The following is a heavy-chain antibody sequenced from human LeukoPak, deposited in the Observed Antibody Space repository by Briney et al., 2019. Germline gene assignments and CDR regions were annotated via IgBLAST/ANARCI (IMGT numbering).Heavy chain of an antibody. J-gene: IGHJ4*02. CDR2: MNPNSGNT. D-gene: IGHD2-2*01. CDR1: GYTFTSYD. CDR3: ARTKGYSAAMNPSYFDY. Sequence: ASVKVSCKASGYTFTSYDINWVRQATGQGLEWMGWMNPNSGNTGYAQKFQGRVTITRNTSISTAYMELSSLRSEDTAVYYCARTKGYSAAMNPSYFDYWGQGTLVTVSS. V-gene: IGHV1-8*03.